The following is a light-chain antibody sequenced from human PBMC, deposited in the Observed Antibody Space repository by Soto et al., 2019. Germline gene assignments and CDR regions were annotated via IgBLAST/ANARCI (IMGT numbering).Light chain of an antibody. V-gene: IGLV1-40*01. J-gene: IGLJ3*02. Sequence: QSVLTQPPSVSGAPGQRVTISCTGSSSNIGAGYDVHWYQQLPGTAPKLLIYGNSNRPSGVPDRFSGSKSGTSASLAITGLQAEDEADYHCQSYDSSLSVWVFGGGTKVTVL. CDR1: SSNIGAGYD. CDR3: QSYDSSLSVWV. CDR2: GNS.